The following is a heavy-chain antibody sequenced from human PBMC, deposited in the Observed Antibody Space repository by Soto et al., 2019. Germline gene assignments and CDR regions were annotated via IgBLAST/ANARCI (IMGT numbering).Heavy chain of an antibody. CDR2: INSRSSHI. Sequence: EVQLVESGGGLVKPGGSLRLSCAASEFTFNTFSMNWVRQAPGKGLEWVSSINSRSSHIYYADSVKGRFTISRDNAKNSLYLQMNNLRAEDTAVYYCARTYSFAPPNGFDPWGQGTLVTVSS. D-gene: IGHD1-26*01. CDR3: ARTYSFAPPNGFDP. V-gene: IGHV3-21*01. J-gene: IGHJ5*02. CDR1: EFTFNTFS.